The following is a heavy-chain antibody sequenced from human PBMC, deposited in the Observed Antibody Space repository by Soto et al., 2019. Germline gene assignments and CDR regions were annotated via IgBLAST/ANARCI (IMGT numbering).Heavy chain of an antibody. CDR1: GFTFSSYS. CDR2: ISSSSSTI. D-gene: IGHD2-2*01. J-gene: IGHJ4*02. Sequence: GGSLRLSCAASGFTFSSYSMNWVRQAPGKGLEWVSYISSSSSTIYYADSVKGRFTISRDNAKNSLYLQMNSLRAEDTAVYYCARDLPVPAAMVHSSGCPFDYWGQGTLVTVSS. V-gene: IGHV3-48*01. CDR3: ARDLPVPAAMVHSSGCPFDY.